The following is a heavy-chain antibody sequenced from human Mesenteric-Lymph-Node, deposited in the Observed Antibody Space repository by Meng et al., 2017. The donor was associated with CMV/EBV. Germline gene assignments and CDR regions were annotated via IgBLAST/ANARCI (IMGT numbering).Heavy chain of an antibody. V-gene: IGHV4-38-2*01. D-gene: IGHD2-2*01. Sequence: GSLRLSCAASGFTSSNYAMSWVRQSPGKGLEWIASIHPSGNTYYNPSLKSRITMSIDTSKNQFSLELTSVTAADTALYYCARCGMVVLLGIYFDLWGQGTLVTVSS. CDR2: IHPSGNT. CDR3: ARCGMVVLLGIYFDL. CDR1: GFTSSNYA. J-gene: IGHJ4*02.